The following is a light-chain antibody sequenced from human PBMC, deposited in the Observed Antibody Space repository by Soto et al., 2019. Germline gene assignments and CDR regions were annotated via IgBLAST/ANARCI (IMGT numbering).Light chain of an antibody. J-gene: IGLJ2*01. CDR2: GNS. V-gene: IGLV1-40*01. CDR3: QSYDTGLSGSV. CDR1: SSNIGAGYD. Sequence: QSVLTQPPSVSGAPGQSVTISCTGSSSNIGAGYDVHWYQQYPGTAPKRLIYGNSNRPSGVPDRFSGSKSDSSASLAITGLQAEEEAEYYCQSYDTGLSGSVFGGGTKLTVL.